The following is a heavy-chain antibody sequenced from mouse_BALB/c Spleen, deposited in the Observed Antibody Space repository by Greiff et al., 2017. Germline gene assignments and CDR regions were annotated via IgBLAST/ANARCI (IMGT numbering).Heavy chain of an antibody. V-gene: IGHV1-54*01. CDR2: INPGSGGT. J-gene: IGHJ4*01. Sequence: QVQLQQSGAELVRPGTSVKVSCKASGYAFTNYLIEWVKQRPGQGLEWIGVINPGSGGTNYNEKFKGKATLTADKSSSTAYMQLSSLTSDDSAVYFCARAYGYDYYAMDYWGQGTSVTVSS. CDR3: ARAYGYDYYAMDY. CDR1: GYAFTNYL. D-gene: IGHD1-2*01.